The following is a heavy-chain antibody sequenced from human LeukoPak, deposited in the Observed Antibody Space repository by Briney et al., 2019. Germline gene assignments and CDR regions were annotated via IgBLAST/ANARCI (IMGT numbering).Heavy chain of an antibody. CDR3: AKVDLIVVVITLFDH. J-gene: IGHJ4*02. Sequence: GGSLRLSCAASGFTFSNYAMNWVRQAPGKGLEWVSAISGSGGSTYYADSVKGRFTISRDNSKNTLYLQMNSLRAEDTAVYYCAKVDLIVVVITLFDHWGQGTLVTVSS. CDR1: GFTFSNYA. D-gene: IGHD3-22*01. V-gene: IGHV3-23*01. CDR2: ISGSGGST.